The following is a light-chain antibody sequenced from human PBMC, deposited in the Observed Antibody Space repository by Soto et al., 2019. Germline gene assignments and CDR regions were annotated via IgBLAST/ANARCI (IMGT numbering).Light chain of an antibody. CDR1: QSVGTS. CDR2: QTA. V-gene: IGKV1-5*03. J-gene: IGKJ1*01. Sequence: DIQMTQSPSPRSASVGDRLTITCRASQSVGTSLAWYQQRAGIAPKLQIYQTAIIKNGVQSRFSGSGSGTEVILSISSLQPYDFATYYCQQYNTHRTVGQ. CDR3: QQYNTHRT.